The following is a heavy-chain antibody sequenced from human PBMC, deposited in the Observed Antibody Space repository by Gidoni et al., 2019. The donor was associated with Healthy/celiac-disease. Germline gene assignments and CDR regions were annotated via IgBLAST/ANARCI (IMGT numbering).Heavy chain of an antibody. Sequence: EVQLVESGGGLVQPGGSLKLSCAASGLTFSGSAMHWVRQASGKGLEWVCRIRSKANRYATAYAASVKGRFTISRDDSKNTAYLQMNSLKTEDTAVYYCTRHDSDTAMAAFDYWGQGTLVTVSS. J-gene: IGHJ4*02. CDR3: TRHDSDTAMAAFDY. V-gene: IGHV3-73*01. D-gene: IGHD5-18*01. CDR1: GLTFSGSA. CDR2: IRSKANRYAT.